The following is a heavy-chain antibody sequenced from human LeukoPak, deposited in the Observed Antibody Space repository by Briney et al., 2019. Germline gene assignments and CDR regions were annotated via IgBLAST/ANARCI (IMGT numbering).Heavy chain of an antibody. CDR2: IRYDGSNK. J-gene: IGHJ4*02. CDR3: AKGPYDYGDYYY. V-gene: IGHV3-30*02. D-gene: IGHD4-17*01. Sequence: PTGGSLRPSCAASGFTLSSYGMHWVSQAPGKGLEWVAFIRYDGSNKYYAESVKGRFTISRDNSKNTLYLQMNSLRAEDTAVYYCAKGPYDYGDYYYWGQGTLVTVSS. CDR1: GFTLSSYG.